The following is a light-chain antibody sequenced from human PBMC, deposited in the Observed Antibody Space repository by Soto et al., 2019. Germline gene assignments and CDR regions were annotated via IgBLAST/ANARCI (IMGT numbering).Light chain of an antibody. V-gene: IGKV1-6*01. CDR1: QGIRKD. Sequence: AIQMTQSPSSLSASVGDRLTITGRASQGIRKDLGWYQQKPGKDPKLLIYAASSLPSGVPSRFSGSGSGTDFTLTISSLQPEDFATYYCLQDYNYPWTFGQGTKVEIK. CDR2: AAS. J-gene: IGKJ1*01. CDR3: LQDYNYPWT.